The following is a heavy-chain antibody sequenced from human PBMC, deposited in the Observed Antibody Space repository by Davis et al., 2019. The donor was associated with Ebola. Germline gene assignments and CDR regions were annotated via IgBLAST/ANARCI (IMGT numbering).Heavy chain of an antibody. D-gene: IGHD1-26*01. CDR2: IHPKNGDT. Sequence: ASVKVSCKASGYTFSDYYIHWVRQAPGQGLEWMGWIHPKNGDTNHAQKFQGRVTMTRDTPISTAYMELSRLRSDDTAVYYCARGGGLSGWGYYYYGMDVWGQGTTVTVSS. CDR3: ARGGGLSGWGYYYYGMDV. J-gene: IGHJ6*02. V-gene: IGHV1-2*02. CDR1: GYTFSDYY.